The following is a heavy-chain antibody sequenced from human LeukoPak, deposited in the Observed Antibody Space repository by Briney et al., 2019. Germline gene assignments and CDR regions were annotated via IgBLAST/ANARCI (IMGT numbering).Heavy chain of an antibody. CDR3: ARGRRFDGSGSYYRY. CDR2: INHSGST. V-gene: IGHV4-34*01. J-gene: IGHJ4*02. Sequence: SETPSLTRAVYGGSFSGYYWSWIRQPPGKGLEWIGEINHSGSTNYNPSLKSRVTISVDTSKNQFSLKLSSVTAADTAVYYCARGRRFDGSGSYYRYWGQGTLVTVSS. CDR1: GGSFSGYY. D-gene: IGHD3-10*01.